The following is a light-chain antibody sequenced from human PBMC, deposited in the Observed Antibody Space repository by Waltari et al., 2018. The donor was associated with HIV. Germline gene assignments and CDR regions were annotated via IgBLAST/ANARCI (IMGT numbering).Light chain of an antibody. Sequence: QSALTQPASVSGSPGQSITISCTGTNSDVGGYNYVSWYQQHPSKAPKLMIYVVSNRPAGVSNRFSGSESGNTASLTISWRQSEDEADYYCSSYTSSSSKVFGGGTKLTVL. CDR1: NSDVGGYNY. CDR2: VVS. V-gene: IGLV2-14*01. CDR3: SSYTSSSSKV. J-gene: IGLJ2*01.